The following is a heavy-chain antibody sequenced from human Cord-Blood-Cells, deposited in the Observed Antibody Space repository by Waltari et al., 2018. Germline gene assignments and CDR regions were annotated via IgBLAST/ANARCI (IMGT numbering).Heavy chain of an antibody. Sequence: QTTLKESGPTLVKPTQTLTLTCTLSGSSLSTSGVGVGWIRQPPGKALEWLALIYWDDDKLYSPSLKSSLTITKDTSKSQVVLTMTNMDPVETATYYCAHRRRVQGRNWFDPLGQGTLVTVSS. V-gene: IGHV2-5*02. CDR1: GSSLSTSGVG. J-gene: IGHJ5*02. D-gene: IGHD3-10*01. CDR2: IYWDDDK. CDR3: AHRRRVQGRNWFDP.